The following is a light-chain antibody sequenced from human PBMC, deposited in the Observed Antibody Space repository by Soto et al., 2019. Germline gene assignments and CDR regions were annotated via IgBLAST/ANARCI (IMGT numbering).Light chain of an antibody. CDR1: SSDVGGYNY. CDR2: EVS. Sequence: QSALTQPASVSGSPGQSITISCTGTSSDVGGYNYVSWYQQHPGKAPKLMIYEVSNRPSGVSYRFSGSKSGNTASLTISGLQAEDEADYYCSSYTISSTLLVFGGGTKVTVL. CDR3: SSYTISSTLLV. J-gene: IGLJ2*01. V-gene: IGLV2-14*01.